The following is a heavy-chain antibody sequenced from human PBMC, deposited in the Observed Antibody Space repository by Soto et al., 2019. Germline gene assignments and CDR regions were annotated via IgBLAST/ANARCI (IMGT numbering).Heavy chain of an antibody. D-gene: IGHD3-10*01. J-gene: IGHJ2*01. Sequence: EVHLVESGGGLVQAGRSLRLSCAASEFTFASYAMHWVRQAPGKGREWVAGLSWYSAHLGYAESVKGRFTISRDNANNSLIMQMNSLRADDTAFYCCARGVRYSISGTYGLWYCDLWGRGPLVTVSS. CDR2: LSWYSAHL. CDR3: ARGVRYSISGTYGLWYCDL. V-gene: IGHV3-9*01. CDR1: EFTFASYA.